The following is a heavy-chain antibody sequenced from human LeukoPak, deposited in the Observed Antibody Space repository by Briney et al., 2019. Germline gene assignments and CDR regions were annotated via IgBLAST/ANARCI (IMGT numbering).Heavy chain of an antibody. CDR1: GGSISSYY. V-gene: IGHV4-59*08. CDR3: ARSQYYYYGMDV. CDR2: IYYSGST. Sequence: SETLSLTCTVSGGSISSYYWSWIRQPPGKGLEWIGYIYYSGSTYYNPSLKSRVTISVDTSKNQFSLKLSSVTAADTAVYYCARSQYYYYGMDVWGKGTTVTVSS. J-gene: IGHJ6*04.